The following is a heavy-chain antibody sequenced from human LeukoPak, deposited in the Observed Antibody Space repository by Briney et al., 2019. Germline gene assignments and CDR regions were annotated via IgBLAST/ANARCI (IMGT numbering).Heavy chain of an antibody. CDR3: AKDSFSHNGIYDALDI. CDR2: IKEDGSEK. D-gene: IGHD2-8*01. V-gene: IGHV3-7*03. J-gene: IGHJ3*02. Sequence: GGSLRLSCTASGFTFNRDWTAWVRQAPGKGLEWVANIKEDGSEKNYVDSVMGRFTISRDDSKNTLFLQMNNLRAEDTAIYYCAKDSFSHNGIYDALDIWGQGTMVTVSS. CDR1: GFTFNRDW.